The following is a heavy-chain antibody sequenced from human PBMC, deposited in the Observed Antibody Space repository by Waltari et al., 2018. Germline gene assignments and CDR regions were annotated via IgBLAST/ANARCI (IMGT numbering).Heavy chain of an antibody. CDR1: GFSLSTSGVG. V-gene: IGHV2-5*01. D-gene: IGHD3-3*01. CDR2: IYWNDDK. CDR3: AHSLDFWSGNDAFDI. J-gene: IGHJ3*02. Sequence: QITLKESGPTLVKPTQTLTLTCTFSGFSLSTSGVGVGWIRQPPGKALEWLALIYWNDDKRYSPSLKSRLTITKDTSKNQVVLTMTNMDPVDTATYYCAHSLDFWSGNDAFDIWGQGTMVTVSS.